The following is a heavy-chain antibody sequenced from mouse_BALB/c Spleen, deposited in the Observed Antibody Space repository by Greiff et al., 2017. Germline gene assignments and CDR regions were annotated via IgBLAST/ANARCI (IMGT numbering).Heavy chain of an antibody. Sequence: QVQLQQSGPELVRPGESVKISCKGSGYTFTDYAMHWVKQSHAKSLEWIGVISIYYDNTNYNQKFKGKATMTVDKSSSTAYMELARLTSEDSAIYYCARLDYRYDGTSYYAMDYWGQGTSVTVSS. J-gene: IGHJ4*01. CDR1: GYTFTDYA. V-gene: IGHV1-67*01. CDR3: ARLDYRYDGTSYYAMDY. CDR2: ISIYYDNT. D-gene: IGHD2-14*01.